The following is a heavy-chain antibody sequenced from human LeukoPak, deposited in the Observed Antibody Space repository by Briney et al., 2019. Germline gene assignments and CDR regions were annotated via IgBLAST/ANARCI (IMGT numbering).Heavy chain of an antibody. Sequence: PGGSLRLSCAASGFTFNSYGMHWVRQAPGKGLEWVAFIRFDGSNKYYADSVRGRFTISRDNSKNTLYLQMNSLRAEDTAVYFCAKGSKAVLFTRDHYMDVWGKGTTVTISS. CDR3: AKGSKAVLFTRDHYMDV. CDR2: IRFDGSNK. J-gene: IGHJ6*03. V-gene: IGHV3-30*02. CDR1: GFTFNSYG. D-gene: IGHD6-19*01.